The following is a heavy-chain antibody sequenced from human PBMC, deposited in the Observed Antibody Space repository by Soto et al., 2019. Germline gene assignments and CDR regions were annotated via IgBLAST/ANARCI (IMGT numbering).Heavy chain of an antibody. CDR3: ARDIAAAGTRNRRNYYYGMDV. CDR2: INPSGGST. V-gene: IGHV1-46*01. D-gene: IGHD6-13*01. CDR1: GYTFTSYY. Sequence: QVQLVQSGAEVKKPGASVKVSCKASGYTFTSYYMHWVRQAPGQGLEWMGIINPSGGSTSYAQKFQGRVTMTRDTSTSTVYMELSSLRSEDTAVYYCARDIAAAGTRNRRNYYYGMDVWGQGTTVTVSS. J-gene: IGHJ6*02.